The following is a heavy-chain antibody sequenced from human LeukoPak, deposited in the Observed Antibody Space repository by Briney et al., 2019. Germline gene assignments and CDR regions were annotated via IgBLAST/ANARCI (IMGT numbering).Heavy chain of an antibody. D-gene: IGHD3-3*01. V-gene: IGHV1-69*04. CDR1: GGTFSSYA. CDR3: ARVLEYSGRWFDP. CDR2: IIPIFGIA. J-gene: IGHJ5*02. Sequence: SVKVSCKASGGTFSSYAISWVRQAPGQGLEWMGRIIPIFGIANYAQKFQVRVTITADKSTSTAYMELSSLRSEDTAVYYCARVLEYSGRWFDPWGQGTLVTVSS.